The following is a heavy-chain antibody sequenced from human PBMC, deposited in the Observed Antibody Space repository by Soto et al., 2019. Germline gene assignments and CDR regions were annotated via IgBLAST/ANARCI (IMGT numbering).Heavy chain of an antibody. J-gene: IGHJ6*03. D-gene: IGHD3-3*01. CDR1: GGSISSYY. Sequence: QVQLQESGPGLVKPSETLSLTCTVSGGSISSYYWSGIRQPPGKGLEWIGYIYYSGSTNYNPSLKSRVTISVDTSKNQFSLKLSSVTAADTAVYYCARGQASSGYYYYYYMDVWGKGTTVTVSS. CDR3: ARGQASSGYYYYYYMDV. CDR2: IYYSGST. V-gene: IGHV4-59*01.